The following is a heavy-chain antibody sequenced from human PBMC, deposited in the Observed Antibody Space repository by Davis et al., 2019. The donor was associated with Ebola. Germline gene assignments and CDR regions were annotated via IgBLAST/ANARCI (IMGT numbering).Heavy chain of an antibody. D-gene: IGHD6-13*01. CDR3: ARGHSSSWGYYYYGMDV. CDR2: IYYSGST. Sequence: SETLSLTCTVSGGSVSSGSYYWSWIRQPPEKGLEWVGYIYYSGSTNCNPSLKSRVTISVDTSKNQFSLKLSSVTAADTAVYYCARGHSSSWGYYYYGMDVWGQGTTVTVSS. J-gene: IGHJ6*02. CDR1: GGSVSSGSYY. V-gene: IGHV4-61*01.